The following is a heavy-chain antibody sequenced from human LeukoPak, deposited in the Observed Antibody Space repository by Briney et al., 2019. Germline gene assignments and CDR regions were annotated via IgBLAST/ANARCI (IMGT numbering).Heavy chain of an antibody. D-gene: IGHD3-10*01. J-gene: IGHJ6*01. CDR2: IKQDGSEK. Sequence: PGESLRLSCAASGFTFNSYWMNWVRQAPGKGLEWVANIKQDGSEKYYVDSVKGRFTISRDNAKNSLYLQMNSLRAEDTAVYYCARDHGSMVRGVIGRSSDYYY. CDR1: GFTFNSYW. V-gene: IGHV3-7*01. CDR3: ARDHGSMVRGVIGRSSDYYY.